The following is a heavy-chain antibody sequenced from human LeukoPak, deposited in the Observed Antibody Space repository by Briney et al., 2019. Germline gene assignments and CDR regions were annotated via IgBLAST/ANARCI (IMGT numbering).Heavy chain of an antibody. CDR3: ARVEVDDSSGYPPH. Sequence: GASVTVSCKASGGTFSSYAISWVRQAPGQGLEWMGRIIPIFGTANYPQKFQGRVTITADKSTSTAYMELSSLRSEDTAVYYCARVEVDDSSGYPPHWGQGTLVTVSS. CDR1: GGTFSSYA. CDR2: IIPIFGTA. D-gene: IGHD3-22*01. V-gene: IGHV1-69*06. J-gene: IGHJ4*02.